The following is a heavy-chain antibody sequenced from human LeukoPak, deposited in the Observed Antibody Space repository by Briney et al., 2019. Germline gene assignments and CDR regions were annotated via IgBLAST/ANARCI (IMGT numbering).Heavy chain of an antibody. CDR2: INHSGST. V-gene: IGHV4-34*01. Sequence: PSETLSLTCAVYGGSFSGYYWSWIRQPPGKGLEWIGEINHSGSTNYNPSLKSRVTISVDTSKNQFSLKLSSATAADTAVYYCARSYYYDSSGYLFDYWGQGTLVTVSS. D-gene: IGHD3-22*01. J-gene: IGHJ4*02. CDR3: ARSYYYDSSGYLFDY. CDR1: GGSFSGYY.